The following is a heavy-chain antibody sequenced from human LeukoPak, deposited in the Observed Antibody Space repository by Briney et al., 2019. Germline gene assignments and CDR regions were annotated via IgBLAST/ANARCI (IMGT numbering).Heavy chain of an antibody. CDR2: IKPDGSEK. CDR3: ARDRGWNTFDY. V-gene: IGHV3-7*05. Sequence: GGSLILSCAASGVSSSGYWMSWVRQAPGKGLEWVANIKPDGSEKYYVPSVRGRFTISRDNARNSLYLQMNSLRAEDTAFYYCARDRGWNTFDYWGQGTLVTVSS. D-gene: IGHD1-1*01. J-gene: IGHJ4*02. CDR1: GVSSSGYW.